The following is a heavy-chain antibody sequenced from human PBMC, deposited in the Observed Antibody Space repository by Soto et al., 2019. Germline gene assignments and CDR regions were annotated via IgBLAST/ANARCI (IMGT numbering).Heavy chain of an antibody. Sequence: QVQLVQSEGEMKQPGASVKVSCKASGYSFTTYGFCWVRQGPGQGLEWMGYISPSSGYTTYAPNLQDRVIMTTDSSTTTVYMELRSLRSDDTAVYYFAREMWTRSGPQNFFDYWGQGALVTVSS. J-gene: IGHJ4*02. CDR3: AREMWTRSGPQNFFDY. CDR2: ISPSSGYT. CDR1: GYSFTTYG. D-gene: IGHD6-25*01. V-gene: IGHV1-18*01.